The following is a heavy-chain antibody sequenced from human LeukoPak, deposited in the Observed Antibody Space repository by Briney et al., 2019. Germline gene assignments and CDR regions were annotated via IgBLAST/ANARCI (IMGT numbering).Heavy chain of an antibody. J-gene: IGHJ3*02. V-gene: IGHV3-30*18. CDR3: AKDSGIAVAGTLRAFDI. CDR2: ISYDGSNK. CDR1: GFTFSSYG. Sequence: GGSLRLSCAASGFTFSSYGMHWVRQAPGKGLEWVAVISYDGSNKYFADSVKGRSTITRDNSKNTLYLQMNSLRAEDTAVYYCAKDSGIAVAGTLRAFDIWGQGTMVTVSS. D-gene: IGHD6-19*01.